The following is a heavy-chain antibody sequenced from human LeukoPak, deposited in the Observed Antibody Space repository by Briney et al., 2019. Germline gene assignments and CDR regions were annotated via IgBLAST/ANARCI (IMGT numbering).Heavy chain of an antibody. CDR1: GYTFTSYW. CDR2: IYPGDSDT. Sequence: GESLKISCKGSGYTFTSYWIAWVRQMPGKGLDCMGIIYPGDSDTRYSPSFQGQVTISADESISTAYLQWNSLKASDTAMCYCARLNDGSADYWGQGTLVTVSS. CDR3: ARLNDGSADY. D-gene: IGHD3-10*01. J-gene: IGHJ4*02. V-gene: IGHV5-51*01.